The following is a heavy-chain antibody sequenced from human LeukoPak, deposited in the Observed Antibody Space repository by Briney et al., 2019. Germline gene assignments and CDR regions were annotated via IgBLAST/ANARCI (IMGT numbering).Heavy chain of an antibody. V-gene: IGHV3-23*01. D-gene: IGHD3-10*01. CDR2: ISGSGGST. Sequence: GGSLRRSCAASGFTFSSYAMSWVRQAPGKGLEWVSAISGSGGSTYYADSVKGRFTISRDNSKNTLYLQMNSLRAEDTAVYYCVWGPGGFGELFSTPYYYYGMDVWGQGTTVTVSS. CDR1: GFTFSSYA. J-gene: IGHJ6*02. CDR3: VWGPGGFGELFSTPYYYYGMDV.